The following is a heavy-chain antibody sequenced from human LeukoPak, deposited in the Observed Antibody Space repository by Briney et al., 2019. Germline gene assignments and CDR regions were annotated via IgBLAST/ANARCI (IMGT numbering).Heavy chain of an antibody. CDR1: GFTFSSYA. J-gene: IGHJ6*02. CDR3: ARGDYGDYGLYYYYGMDV. V-gene: IGHV3-30-3*01. D-gene: IGHD4-17*01. Sequence: GRSLRLSCAASGFTFSSYAMHWVHQAPGKGLEWVAVISYDGSNKYYADSVKGRFTISRDNSKNTLYLQMNSLRAEDTAVYYCARGDYGDYGLYYYYGMDVWGQGTTVTVSS. CDR2: ISYDGSNK.